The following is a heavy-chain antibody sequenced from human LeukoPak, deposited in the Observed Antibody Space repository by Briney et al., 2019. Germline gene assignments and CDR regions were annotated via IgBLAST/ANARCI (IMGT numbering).Heavy chain of an antibody. D-gene: IGHD3-3*01. V-gene: IGHV1-69*13. CDR1: GGTFSSYA. CDR2: IIPIFGTA. Sequence: VKVSCKASGGTFSSYAISWVRQAPGQGLEWMGGIIPIFGTANYAQKFQGRVTITTDESTSTAYMELSSLRSEDTAVYYCASGGGPYYDFWSGYWFDPWGQGTLVTVSS. CDR3: ASGGGPYYDFWSGYWFDP. J-gene: IGHJ5*02.